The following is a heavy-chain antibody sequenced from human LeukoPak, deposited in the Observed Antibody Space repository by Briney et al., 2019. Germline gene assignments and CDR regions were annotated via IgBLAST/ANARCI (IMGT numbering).Heavy chain of an antibody. CDR2: SYASGST. CDR3: TRDSGTTGVVNFDP. Sequence: PSETLSLTCTVSGGSINSYYWSWLRQRPETGLEWIWRSYASGSTTYYPSLRSRVAISMDTSKNQFSLRQTSVTAADTAVYYCTRDSGTTGVVNFDPWGQGILVTVSS. J-gene: IGHJ5*02. V-gene: IGHV4-4*07. CDR1: GGSINSYY. D-gene: IGHD4-23*01.